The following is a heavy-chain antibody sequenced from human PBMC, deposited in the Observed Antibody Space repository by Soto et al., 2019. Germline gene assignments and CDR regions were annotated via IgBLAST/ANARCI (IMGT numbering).Heavy chain of an antibody. D-gene: IGHD3-10*01. CDR3: ARDNRPRDSTRGSFDG. J-gene: IGHJ3*01. CDR2: ISFAGTNT. V-gene: IGHV3-30-3*01. CDR1: GFSFSSYA. Sequence: GGSLRHSCVASGFSFSSYAMHWVRQARGRGRERVAVISFAGTNTHYADSVNHRVTITRDNPNNTVYLHMVRLSPEDTSVYSCARDNRPRDSTRGSFDGWGQGAMF.